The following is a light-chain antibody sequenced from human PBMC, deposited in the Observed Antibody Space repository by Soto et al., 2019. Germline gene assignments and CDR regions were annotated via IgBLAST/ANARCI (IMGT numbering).Light chain of an antibody. V-gene: IGKV1-39*01. CDR3: QQSDSTPYT. CDR2: DAS. CDR1: QTINTY. Sequence: DIQVTQSPSSLSASVGDRVTITCRTSQTINTYLNWYQQKPGKAPRLLIYDASSLLSGVPSRFSGSGSGTDFTLTIASLQPEDFSTYYCQQSDSTPYTFGQGTKVEI. J-gene: IGKJ2*01.